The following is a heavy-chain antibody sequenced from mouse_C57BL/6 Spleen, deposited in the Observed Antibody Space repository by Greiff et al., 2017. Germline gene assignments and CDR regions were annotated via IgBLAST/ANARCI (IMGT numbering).Heavy chain of an antibody. J-gene: IGHJ2*01. CDR1: GYAFSSYW. Sequence: VQLQQSGAELVKPGASVKISCKASGYAFSSYWMNWVKQRPGKGLEWIGQLYPGDGDTNYNGKFKGKATLTADKSSSTAYMQLSSLTSEDSAVYFCARDFAYYGSSPYYCDYWGQGTTLTVSS. CDR3: ARDFAYYGSSPYYCDY. V-gene: IGHV1-80*01. CDR2: LYPGDGDT. D-gene: IGHD1-1*01.